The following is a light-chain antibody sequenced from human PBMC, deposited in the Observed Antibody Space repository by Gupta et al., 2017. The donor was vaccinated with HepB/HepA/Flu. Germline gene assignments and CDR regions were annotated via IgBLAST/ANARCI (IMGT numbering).Light chain of an antibody. CDR3: CSDEGSYTMI. CDR1: LSNVGGSNY. J-gene: IGLJ2*01. V-gene: IGLV2-11*01. Sequence: QSALPQPRSVSGSPGPSLTIPFTGTLSNVGGSNYVPWYQQHPGRARNLIIYDVNERPSGVPDRFSASKAGTTASLTISGLQHEEDADYYCCSDEGSYTMIFGGGTKLTVL. CDR2: DVN.